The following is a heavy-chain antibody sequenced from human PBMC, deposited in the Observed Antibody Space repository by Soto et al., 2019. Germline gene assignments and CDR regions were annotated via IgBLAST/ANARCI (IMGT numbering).Heavy chain of an antibody. V-gene: IGHV3-30*18. J-gene: IGHJ4*02. Sequence: QVQLVESGGGVVQPGRSLRLSCAASGFTFSTYGMHWVRQAPGKGLEWVAVISYDGSNNYYADSVKGRFTISRDNSTNTLYLQMNSLRAEDTAVYYCAKDRYSGNQRIFDYWGQGTLVAVST. CDR3: AKDRYSGNQRIFDY. CDR2: ISYDGSNN. D-gene: IGHD1-26*01. CDR1: GFTFSTYG.